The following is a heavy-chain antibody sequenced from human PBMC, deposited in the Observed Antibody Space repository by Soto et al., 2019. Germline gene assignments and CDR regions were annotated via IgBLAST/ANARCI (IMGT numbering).Heavy chain of an antibody. J-gene: IGHJ5*02. Sequence: QPGGSLRLSCAASGFTFSSYWMSWVRQAPGKGLEWVANIKQDGSEKYYVDSVKGRFTISRDNAKNSLYLQMNSLRAEDTAVYYCARVKDYYDSSGYYSWFDPWGQVTLVTVSS. D-gene: IGHD3-22*01. CDR1: GFTFSSYW. V-gene: IGHV3-7*03. CDR2: IKQDGSEK. CDR3: ARVKDYYDSSGYYSWFDP.